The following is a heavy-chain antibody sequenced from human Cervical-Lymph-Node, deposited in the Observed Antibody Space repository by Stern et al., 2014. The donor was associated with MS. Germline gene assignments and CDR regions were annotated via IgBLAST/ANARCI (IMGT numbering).Heavy chain of an antibody. D-gene: IGHD6-6*01. Sequence: EVQLVESGGGLVQPGGSLRLSCAASGFTFSDYYMDWVRQAPGKGLAWVARSRHKAKSYTTDYAASVKGRFTISRDDSKNSLFLQMNSLKTEDTAVYYCSRHTSSDYWGQGILVTVSS. CDR1: GFTFSDYY. J-gene: IGHJ4*02. V-gene: IGHV3-72*01. CDR2: SRHKAKSYTT. CDR3: SRHTSSDY.